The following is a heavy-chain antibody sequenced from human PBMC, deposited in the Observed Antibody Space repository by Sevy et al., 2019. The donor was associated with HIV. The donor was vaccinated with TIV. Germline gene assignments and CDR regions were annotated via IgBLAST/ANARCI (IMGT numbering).Heavy chain of an antibody. D-gene: IGHD2-21*02. J-gene: IGHJ1*01. V-gene: IGHV3-23*01. CDR3: ATRHHTVVVTAIFAEYFQH. CDR2: VSGSGGST. Sequence: GGSLRLSCAASGFTFSSYAMSWVRQAPGKGLEWVSAVSGSGGSTYYADSVKGRFTISRDNSKNTLYLQMNSLRAEDMAVYYCATRHHTVVVTAIFAEYFQHWGQGTLVTVSS. CDR1: GFTFSSYA.